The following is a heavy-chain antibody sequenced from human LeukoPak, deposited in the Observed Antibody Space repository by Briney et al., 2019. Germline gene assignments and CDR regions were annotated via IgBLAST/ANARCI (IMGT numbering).Heavy chain of an antibody. D-gene: IGHD3-3*01. J-gene: IGHJ4*02. CDR1: GFTFSSYV. CDR3: VYQVQGVVK. V-gene: IGHV3-64*05. CDR2: ISGDGAST. Sequence: PGGSLRLSCSASGFTFSSYVMHWVRQAPGKGLEYVSGISGDGASTYYADLVKGRFTISRDNSKNTLYVQMISLRAEDTAVYYCVYQVQGVVKWGQGTLVTVSS.